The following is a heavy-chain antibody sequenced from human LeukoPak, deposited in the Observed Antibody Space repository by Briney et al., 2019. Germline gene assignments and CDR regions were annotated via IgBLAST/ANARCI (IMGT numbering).Heavy chain of an antibody. CDR2: IYYSGST. J-gene: IGHJ4*02. CDR1: GGSISSGGYY. Sequence: SETLSLTCTVSGGSISSGGYYWSWIRQHPGKGLEWIGYIYYSGSTYYNPSLKSRVTISVDTSKNQFSLKLSSVTAADTAVYYCARDQGDGYNGIDYWGQGTLVTVSS. CDR3: ARDQGDGYNGIDY. D-gene: IGHD5-24*01. V-gene: IGHV4-31*03.